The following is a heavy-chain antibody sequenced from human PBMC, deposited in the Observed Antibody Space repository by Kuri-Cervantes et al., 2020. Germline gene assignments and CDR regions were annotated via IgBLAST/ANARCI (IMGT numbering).Heavy chain of an antibody. D-gene: IGHD3-22*01. Sequence: ETLSLTCAASGFTFDDYAMRWVRQAPGKGLEWVGRIKSKTDGGTTDYAAPVKGRFTISRDDSKNTLYLQMNSLKTEDTAVYYCTTDSYDSSGYYYYYYGMDVWGQGTMVTVSS. V-gene: IGHV3-15*01. CDR3: TTDSYDSSGYYYYYYGMDV. J-gene: IGHJ6*02. CDR1: GFTFDDYA. CDR2: IKSKTDGGTT.